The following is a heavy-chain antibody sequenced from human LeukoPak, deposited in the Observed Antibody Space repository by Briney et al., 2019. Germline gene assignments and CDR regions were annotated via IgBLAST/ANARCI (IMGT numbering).Heavy chain of an antibody. Sequence: PGGSLRLSCAASGFILGSYWMTWVRQAPGKGLEWVANINQDGSEENYVDSVKGRFTISRDNAKNSLYLQMNSLRAEDTAVYYCARDPYYYDSSGYYGEGFDYWGQGTLVTVSS. J-gene: IGHJ4*02. CDR1: GFILGSYW. D-gene: IGHD3-22*01. CDR2: INQDGSEE. V-gene: IGHV3-7*01. CDR3: ARDPYYYDSSGYYGEGFDY.